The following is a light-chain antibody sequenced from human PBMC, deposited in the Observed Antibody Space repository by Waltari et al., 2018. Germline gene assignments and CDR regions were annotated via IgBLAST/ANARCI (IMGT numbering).Light chain of an antibody. CDR1: QSISNY. Sequence: ELILPQSPATLSVSPGARATLSCRASQSISNYLACYQQKPGQAPRLLISGSSRRATGIPDRFSGGGSGTEFTLTISSLEPEDFAIYYCQKYSSSPFTFGPGTKLDIK. CDR2: GSS. CDR3: QKYSSSPFT. V-gene: IGKV3-20*01. J-gene: IGKJ3*01.